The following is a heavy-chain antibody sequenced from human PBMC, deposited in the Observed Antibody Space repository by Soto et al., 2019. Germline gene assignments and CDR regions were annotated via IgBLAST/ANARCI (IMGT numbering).Heavy chain of an antibody. CDR1: GFKFDGYA. Sequence: EVQLVESGGGLVQPGRSLRLSCAASGFKFDGYAMSWVRQSPGKGLEWVSGISSNSDRIGYADSVKGRFTISRDNAKNSLYLQMDSLRPEDTALYYCAKDQYSGHGSFDYWGQGTLVTVSS. CDR3: AKDQYSGHGSFDY. CDR2: ISSNSDRI. J-gene: IGHJ4*02. D-gene: IGHD5-12*01. V-gene: IGHV3-9*01.